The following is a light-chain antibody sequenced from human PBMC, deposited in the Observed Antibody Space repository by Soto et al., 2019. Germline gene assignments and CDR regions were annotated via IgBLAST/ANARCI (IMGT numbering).Light chain of an antibody. CDR1: SSDVGGYNY. V-gene: IGLV2-14*01. J-gene: IGLJ1*01. CDR2: EVS. CDR3: SSYTSSTTLV. Sequence: QSALTQPASVSGSPGQSITISCTGTSSDVGGYNYVSWYQQHPGKAPKLMIYEVSDRPSGVSNRFSGSKSGNTASLTISWLQAEDEADYYCSSYTSSTTLVFGIGTKLTVL.